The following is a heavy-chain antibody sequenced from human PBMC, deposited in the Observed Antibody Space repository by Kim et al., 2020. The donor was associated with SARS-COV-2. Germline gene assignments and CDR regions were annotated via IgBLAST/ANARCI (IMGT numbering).Heavy chain of an antibody. CDR1: GGSFSGYY. Sequence: SETLSLTCAVYGGSFSGYYWSWIRQPPGKGLEWIGEINHSGSTNYNPSLKSRVTISVDTSKNQFSLKLSSVTAAETAVYYCARGGTFSVTIFGVVIIRPLMDVWGQGTTVTVSS. V-gene: IGHV4-34*01. J-gene: IGHJ6*02. CDR3: ARGGTFSVTIFGVVIIRPLMDV. CDR2: INHSGST. D-gene: IGHD3-3*01.